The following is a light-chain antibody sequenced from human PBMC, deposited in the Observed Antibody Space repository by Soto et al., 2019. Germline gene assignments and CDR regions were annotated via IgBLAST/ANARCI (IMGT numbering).Light chain of an antibody. CDR3: QQYNTYSLLT. CDR2: GAS. Sequence: DIQMTQSPSTLSASVGDRVTITCRASQSISSWLAWYQQKPGKAPKLLIYGASSLESGVPSRFSGSGSGTEFTLTISSLQTDDFATYYCQQYNTYSLLTFGGGTKVEIK. V-gene: IGKV1-5*01. CDR1: QSISSW. J-gene: IGKJ4*01.